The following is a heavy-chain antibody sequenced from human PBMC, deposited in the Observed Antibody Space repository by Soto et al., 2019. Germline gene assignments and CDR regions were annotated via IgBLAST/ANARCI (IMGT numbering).Heavy chain of an antibody. CDR1: GGSISSSNW. J-gene: IGHJ4*02. CDR2: IYHSGST. V-gene: IGHV4-4*02. Sequence: SETLSLTSAVSGGSISSSNWWSWVRRSQGKGLEWIGEIYHSGSTNYNPSLKSRVTISVDKSKNQFSLKLSSVTAADTAVYYCASSHAGAHITAAVHWGQGTLVTVFS. CDR3: ASSHAGAHITAAVH. D-gene: IGHD6-13*01.